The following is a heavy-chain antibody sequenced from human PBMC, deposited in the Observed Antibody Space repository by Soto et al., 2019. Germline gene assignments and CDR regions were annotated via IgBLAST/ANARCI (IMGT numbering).Heavy chain of an antibody. CDR1: GSSISANW. J-gene: IGHJ4*02. V-gene: IGHV4-4*02. D-gene: IGHD6-19*01. CDR2: IYHNGRT. CDR3: ARHIAVSGTRGFDF. Sequence: QVQLQESGPGLMKPSGTLSLTCAVSGSSISANWWSWVRQPPGKGLEWIGEIYHNGRTNYNPSLKNRVTMSVDKSQNYFSLNLNSVTAADTAVYYCARHIAVSGTRGFDFWGQGTLVTVSS.